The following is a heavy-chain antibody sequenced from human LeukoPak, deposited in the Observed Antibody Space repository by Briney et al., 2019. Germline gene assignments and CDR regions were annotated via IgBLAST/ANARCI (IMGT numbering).Heavy chain of an antibody. CDR2: IYPGDSAT. D-gene: IGHD1-14*01. CDR1: GYSFTSYW. CDR3: ARHEADHPNWFDP. J-gene: IGHJ5*02. Sequence: GESLKISCKGSGYSFTSYWIGWVRQMPGKGLEWMGIIYPGDSATRYSPSFQGQVTISADESISTAYLQWSSLKASDTAMYYCARHEADHPNWFDPWGQGTLVTVSS. V-gene: IGHV5-51*01.